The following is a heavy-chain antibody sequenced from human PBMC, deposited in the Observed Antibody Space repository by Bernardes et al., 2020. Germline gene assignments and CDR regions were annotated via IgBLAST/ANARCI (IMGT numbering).Heavy chain of an antibody. CDR2: IYPAGSDT. D-gene: IGHD3-22*01. CDR1: GYNFDNYW. CDR3: VRQFLGSSYHDRSGYAFGY. V-gene: IGHV5-51*01. Sequence: GESLKISCQTSGYNFDNYWIAWVRQKAGKGLEWMGIIYPAGSDTSYSPSFQGQVTISVDKSISTAYLQWSSLEASDTAMYYCVRQFLGSSYHDRSGYAFGYWGQGTLVTVSS. J-gene: IGHJ4*02.